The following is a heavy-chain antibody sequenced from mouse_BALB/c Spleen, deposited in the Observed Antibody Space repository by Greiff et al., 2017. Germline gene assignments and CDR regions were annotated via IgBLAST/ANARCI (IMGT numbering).Heavy chain of an antibody. CDR1: GYTFTDYN. Sequence: VQLQQSGPELVKPGASVKIPCKASGYTFTDYNMDWVKQSHGKSLEWIGDINPNNGGTIYNQKFKGKATLTVDKSSSTAYMELRSLTSEDTAVYYCARFGGGFDYYAMDYWGQGTSVTVSS. J-gene: IGHJ4*01. V-gene: IGHV1-18*01. CDR2: INPNNGGT. CDR3: ARFGGGFDYYAMDY.